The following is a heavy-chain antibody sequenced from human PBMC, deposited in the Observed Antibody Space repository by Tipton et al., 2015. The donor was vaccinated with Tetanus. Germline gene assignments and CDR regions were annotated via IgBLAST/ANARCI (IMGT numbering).Heavy chain of an antibody. J-gene: IGHJ6*02. CDR1: GGSISSYY. CDR3: ARSYSSSWYYYGMDV. CDR2: IYYSGST. V-gene: IGHV4-59*01. Sequence: TLSLTCTVSGGSISSYYWSWIRQPPGKGLEWIGYIYYSGSTNYNPSLKSRVTISVDTSKNQFSLKLNSVTAADTAVYYCARSYSSSWYYYGMDVWGQGTTVTVSS. D-gene: IGHD6-13*01.